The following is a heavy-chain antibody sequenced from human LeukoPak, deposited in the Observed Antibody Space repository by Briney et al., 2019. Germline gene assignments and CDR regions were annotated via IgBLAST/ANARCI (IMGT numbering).Heavy chain of an antibody. J-gene: IGHJ4*02. CDR1: GYSISSGYY. CDR2: IYHSGST. CDR3: ARGDYILTGYSYFDY. Sequence: PSETLSLTCTVSGYSISSGYYWGWIRQPPGKGLEWIGSIYHSGSTYYNPSLKSRVTISVDTSKNQFSLKLSSVTAADTAVYYCARGDYILTGYSYFDYWGQGTLVTVSS. V-gene: IGHV4-38-2*02. D-gene: IGHD3-9*01.